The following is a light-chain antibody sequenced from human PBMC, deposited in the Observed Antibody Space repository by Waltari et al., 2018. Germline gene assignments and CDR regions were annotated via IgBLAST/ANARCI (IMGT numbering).Light chain of an antibody. CDR3: CSYAGSSIFVV. CDR1: SSYIGRYNL. J-gene: IGLJ2*01. Sequence: QSALTQPASVSGSPGQSITIPCTGTSSYIGRYNLVSWYQQHPGKAPNLLIYEGSKRPSGVSNRFSGSKSGNTASLTISGLQTEDEADYYCCSYAGSSIFVVFGGGTKLTVL. V-gene: IGLV2-23*03. CDR2: EGS.